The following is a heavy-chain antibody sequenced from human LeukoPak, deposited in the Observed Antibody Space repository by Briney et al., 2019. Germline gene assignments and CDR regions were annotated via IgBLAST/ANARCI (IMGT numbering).Heavy chain of an antibody. D-gene: IGHD2-15*01. Sequence: PSQTLSLTCTVSGDSISSRGYHWTWIRQHPGKGLDWIGCISYSGTTYYNPSLKSRLTISADTSNNLFSLNLSSVTAADTAVYYCARDVVVTSSPDAFDIWGQGTMVTVSS. J-gene: IGHJ3*02. V-gene: IGHV4-31*03. CDR1: GDSISSRGYH. CDR3: ARDVVVTSSPDAFDI. CDR2: ISYSGTT.